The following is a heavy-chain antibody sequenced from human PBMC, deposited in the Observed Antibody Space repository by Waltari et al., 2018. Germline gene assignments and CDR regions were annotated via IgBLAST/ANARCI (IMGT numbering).Heavy chain of an antibody. CDR1: GFTFSSYA. Sequence: EVQLLESGGGLVQPGGSLRLSCAASGFTFSSYAMSWVRQASGKGLEWVSAISGSGGSTYYADSVKGRFTISRDNSKNTLYLQMNSLRAEDTAVYYCAKTYERYCSGGSCYDDYWGQGTLVTVSS. CDR2: ISGSGGST. CDR3: AKTYERYCSGGSCYDDY. D-gene: IGHD2-15*01. J-gene: IGHJ4*02. V-gene: IGHV3-23*01.